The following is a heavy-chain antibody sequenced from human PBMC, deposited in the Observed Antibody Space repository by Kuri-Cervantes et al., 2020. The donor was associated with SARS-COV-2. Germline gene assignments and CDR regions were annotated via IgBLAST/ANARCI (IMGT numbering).Heavy chain of an antibody. J-gene: IGHJ6*03. D-gene: IGHD4-17*01. CDR3: ARRAYGEEVDYYCMDV. CDR2: IYPGDSDT. V-gene: IGHV5-51*01. Sequence: GESLKISCKGSGYSFTNYWIGWVRQMPGKGLEWMGIIYPGDSDTRYSPSFQGQVTISADKSINTAFLQWGSLKASDTAIYYCARRAYGEEVDYYCMDVWGKGTAVTVSS. CDR1: GYSFTNYW.